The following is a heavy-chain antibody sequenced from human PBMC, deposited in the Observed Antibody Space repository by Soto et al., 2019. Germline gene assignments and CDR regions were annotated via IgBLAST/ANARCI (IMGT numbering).Heavy chain of an antibody. CDR3: ARGVGSGSYYNQYNWFDP. CDR2: ISAYNGNT. Sequence: QVQLVQSGAEVKKPGASVKVSCKASGYTFTNYGISWVRQAPGQGLEWMGWISAYNGNTKFAQKLQGRVTMTTDTSTSTAYMELRSLRSDDTAVYYCARGVGSGSYYNQYNWFDPWGQGTLVTVSS. CDR1: GYTFTNYG. V-gene: IGHV1-18*01. J-gene: IGHJ5*02. D-gene: IGHD3-10*01.